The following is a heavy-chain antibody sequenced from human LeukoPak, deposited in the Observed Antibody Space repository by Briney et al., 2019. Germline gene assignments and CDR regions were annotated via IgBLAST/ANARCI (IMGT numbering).Heavy chain of an antibody. J-gene: IGHJ5*02. Sequence: PRQSMTLSCLPSGFTPTSNYMGCVRHPPRNVRECVSVIYGGGSTYYAESVSGRFTVSRDTSKTTVYLQMYSLRAEDTAVYYCATWPGAWYGEDTWGQGTLVTVSS. CDR3: ATWPGAWYGEDT. V-gene: IGHV3-53*01. D-gene: IGHD3-10*01. CDR1: GFTPTSNY. CDR2: IYGGGST.